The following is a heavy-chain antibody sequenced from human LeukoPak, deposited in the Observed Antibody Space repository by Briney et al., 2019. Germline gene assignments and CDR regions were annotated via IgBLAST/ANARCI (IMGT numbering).Heavy chain of an antibody. V-gene: IGHV4-30-4*01. CDR1: GGSISSGDYC. CDR2: IYYSGST. D-gene: IGHD1-26*01. J-gene: IGHJ4*02. CDR3: ARQGGSYYTPFDS. Sequence: SETLSLTCTVSGGSISSGDYCWSWIRQPPGKGLEWIGYIYYSGSTYYNPSLRSRVTISVDTSKNQFSLKLNSVTAADTAVYYCARQGGSYYTPFDSWGQGTLVTVSS.